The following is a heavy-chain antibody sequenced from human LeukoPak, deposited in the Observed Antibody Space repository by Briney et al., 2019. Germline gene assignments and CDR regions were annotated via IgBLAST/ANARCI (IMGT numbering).Heavy chain of an antibody. J-gene: IGHJ4*02. Sequence: GGSLRLPCAASGFTFSSYAMSWVRQAPGKGLEWVSAISGSGGSTYYADSVKGRFTISRDNSKNTLYLQMNSLRAEDTAVYYCAKMVRYDSSGYYGDYWGQGTLVTVSS. D-gene: IGHD3-22*01. CDR3: AKMVRYDSSGYYGDY. V-gene: IGHV3-23*01. CDR1: GFTFSSYA. CDR2: ISGSGGST.